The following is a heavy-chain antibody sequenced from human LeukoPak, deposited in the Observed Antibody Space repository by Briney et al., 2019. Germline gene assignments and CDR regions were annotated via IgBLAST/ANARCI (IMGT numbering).Heavy chain of an antibody. J-gene: IGHJ4*02. D-gene: IGHD6-13*01. V-gene: IGHV3-30*18. Sequence: GRSLRLSCAASGFTFSSYGMHWARQAPGKGLEWVAVISYDGSNKYYADSVKGRFTISRDNSKNTLYLQMNSLRAEDTAVYYCAKDLADSSSWYGSNHDYWGQGTLVTVSS. CDR3: AKDLADSSSWYGSNHDY. CDR2: ISYDGSNK. CDR1: GFTFSSYG.